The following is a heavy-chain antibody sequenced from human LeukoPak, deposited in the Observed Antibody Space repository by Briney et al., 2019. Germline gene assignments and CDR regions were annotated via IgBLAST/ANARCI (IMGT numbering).Heavy chain of an antibody. CDR2: INPNSGGT. CDR1: GYTFTGYY. V-gene: IGHV1-2*02. CDR3: ARGYCSGGSCYPGPPDY. J-gene: IGHJ4*02. D-gene: IGHD2-15*01. Sequence: ASVKVSCKASGYTFTGYYMHWVRQAPGQGLEWMGWINPNSGGTNYAQKFQGRVTMTRDTSISTAYMELSRLRSDDTAVYYCARGYCSGGSCYPGPPDYWGQGTLVTVSS.